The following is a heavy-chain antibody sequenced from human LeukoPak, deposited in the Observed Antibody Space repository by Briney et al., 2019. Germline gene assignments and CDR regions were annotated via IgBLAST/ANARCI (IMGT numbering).Heavy chain of an antibody. CDR1: GFTFSSYG. Sequence: GGSLRLSCAASGFTFSSYGMHWVRQAPGKGLEWVAVIRYDGSNKYYADSVKGRFTISRDNSKNTLYRQMNSLRAEDTAVYYCAKGWDLERSWIDYWGQGTLVTVSS. V-gene: IGHV3-30*02. D-gene: IGHD1-1*01. J-gene: IGHJ4*02. CDR3: AKGWDLERSWIDY. CDR2: IRYDGSNK.